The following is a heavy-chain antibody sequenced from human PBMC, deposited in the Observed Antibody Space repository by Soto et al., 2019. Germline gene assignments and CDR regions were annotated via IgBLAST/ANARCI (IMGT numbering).Heavy chain of an antibody. CDR2: IYYSGRT. Sequence: PSETLSLTCIVSGESISSSSYYWGWIRQPPGKGLEWIGSIYYSGRTYYNPSFKSRVTISIDTSKNQFSLKLSSVTATDTAVYYCARRRKTVVTQAYFDHWGQGALVTVSS. V-gene: IGHV4-39*01. CDR1: GESISSSSYY. D-gene: IGHD2-21*02. CDR3: ARRRKTVVTQAYFDH. J-gene: IGHJ4*02.